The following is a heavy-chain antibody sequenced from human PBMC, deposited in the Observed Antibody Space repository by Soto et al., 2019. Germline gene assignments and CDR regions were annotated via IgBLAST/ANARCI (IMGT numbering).Heavy chain of an antibody. CDR3: ARGHFYGGSTVDI. CDR1: GGPIFSHY. Sequence: QVQLQESGPRLVKPSETLSLTCNVSGGPIFSHYWGWVRQPPGKGLEWIGYIYYSGTTKYSPSLRSRFTISVDMSKYQFSMKLNSVTAADTAVYYCARGHFYGGSTVDIGGQGSMVTVSS. D-gene: IGHD1-26*01. J-gene: IGHJ3*02. CDR2: IYYSGTT. V-gene: IGHV4-59*11.